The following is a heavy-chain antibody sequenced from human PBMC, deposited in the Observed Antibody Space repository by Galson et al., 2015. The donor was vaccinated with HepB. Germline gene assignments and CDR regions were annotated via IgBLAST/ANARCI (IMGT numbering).Heavy chain of an antibody. J-gene: IGHJ4*02. V-gene: IGHV3-21*01. CDR3: ARVYYENSAYPFDY. CDR1: GFTFSSYS. CDR2: IGDSSRNI. Sequence: LRLSCAASGFTFSSYSMNWVRQAPGKGLEWVSSIGDSSRNIFYADSVKGRFTISRDDAQNSLYLQMNSLRVEDTAVYYCARVYYENSAYPFDYWGQGTLVTVSS. D-gene: IGHD3-22*01.